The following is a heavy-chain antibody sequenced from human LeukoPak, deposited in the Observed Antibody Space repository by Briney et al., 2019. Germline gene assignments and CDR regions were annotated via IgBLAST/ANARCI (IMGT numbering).Heavy chain of an antibody. V-gene: IGHV4-34*01. Sequence: SETLSLTCAVYGVSFSGYYWSWIRQPPGKGLEWIGEINHSGSTNYNPSLKSRVTISVDTSKNQLSLKLSSVTAADTAVYYCARLRRSGSYQYYYYYYMDVWGKGTTVTVSS. D-gene: IGHD3-10*01. CDR2: INHSGST. CDR1: GVSFSGYY. CDR3: ARLRRSGSYQYYYYYYMDV. J-gene: IGHJ6*03.